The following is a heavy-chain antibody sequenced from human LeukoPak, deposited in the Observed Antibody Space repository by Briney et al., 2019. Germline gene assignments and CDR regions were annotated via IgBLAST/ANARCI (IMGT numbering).Heavy chain of an antibody. CDR3: AREGGSYEAYYYYGMDV. J-gene: IGHJ6*02. CDR2: ISYDGSNK. Sequence: QPGRSLRLSCAVSGFNFSSYGMHWVRQAPGKGLEWVAVISYDGSNKYYADSVKGRFTISRDNSKITLYLQMNSLRAEDTAVYYCAREGGSYEAYYYYGMDVWGQGTTVTVSS. D-gene: IGHD1-26*01. V-gene: IGHV3-30*03. CDR1: GFNFSSYG.